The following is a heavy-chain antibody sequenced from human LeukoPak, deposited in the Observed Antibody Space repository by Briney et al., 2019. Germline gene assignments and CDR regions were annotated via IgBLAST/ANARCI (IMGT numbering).Heavy chain of an antibody. D-gene: IGHD2-2*01. Sequence: GGSLRLSCAASGLTFTDFWMNWVRLAPGRGLEWLADISPDGSEKYYVDSVKGRFAISRDNAKNEVYLEMNSLRAEDTGVYYCSGRDSSRSPRAYWGQGTLVSVSS. CDR2: ISPDGSEK. V-gene: IGHV3-7*01. CDR1: GLTFTDFW. J-gene: IGHJ4*02. CDR3: SGRDSSRSPRAY.